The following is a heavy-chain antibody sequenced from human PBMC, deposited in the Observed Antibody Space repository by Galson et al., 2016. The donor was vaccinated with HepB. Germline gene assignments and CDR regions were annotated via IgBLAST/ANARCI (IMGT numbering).Heavy chain of an antibody. CDR2: IYPGDSDT. CDR1: GYTLNAYW. J-gene: IGHJ4*02. V-gene: IGHV5-51*01. Sequence: QSGAEVKKPGESLRISCQTSGYTLNAYWIGWVRQMPGQGLEWMGIIYPGDSDTRYTPTFQGQVTISADYSTNTVYLQLSSLKASDSGIFYLVGRRDGHHYFDYWGQGTLVTASS. D-gene: IGHD5-24*01. CDR3: VGRRDGHHYFDY.